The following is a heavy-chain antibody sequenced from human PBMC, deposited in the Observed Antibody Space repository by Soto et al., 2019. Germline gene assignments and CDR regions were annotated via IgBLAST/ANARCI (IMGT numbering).Heavy chain of an antibody. Sequence: SETLSLTCTVSGGSISSGDYYWSWIRQPPGKGLEWIGYIYYSGSTYYNPSLKSRVTISVDTSKNQFSLKLSSVTAADTAVYYCAREGWPAAAGYWFDPWGQGTLVTVSS. D-gene: IGHD2-2*01. J-gene: IGHJ5*02. CDR3: AREGWPAAAGYWFDP. V-gene: IGHV4-30-4*01. CDR2: IYYSGST. CDR1: GGSISSGDYY.